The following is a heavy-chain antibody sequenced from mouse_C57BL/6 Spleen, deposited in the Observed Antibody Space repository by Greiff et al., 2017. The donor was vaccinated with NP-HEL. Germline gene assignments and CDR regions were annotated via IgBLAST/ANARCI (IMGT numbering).Heavy chain of an antibody. J-gene: IGHJ3*01. V-gene: IGHV1-15*01. CDR3: TSGLKAWFAY. D-gene: IGHD1-3*01. CDR1: GYTFTDYE. Sequence: VQLQQSGAELVRPGASVTLSCQASGYTFTDYEMHWVKQTPVHGLEWIGAIDPETGGTAYNQKFKGKAILTADKSSSTAYMELRSLTSEDSAVYYCTSGLKAWFAYWGQGTLVTVSA. CDR2: IDPETGGT.